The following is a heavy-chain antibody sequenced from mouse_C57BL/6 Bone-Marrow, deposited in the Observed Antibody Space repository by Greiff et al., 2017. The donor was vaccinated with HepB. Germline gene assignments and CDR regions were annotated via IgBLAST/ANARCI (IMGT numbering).Heavy chain of an antibody. CDR3: ARGGLLRYY. V-gene: IGHV3-6*01. J-gene: IGHJ4*01. CDR2: ISYDGSN. CDR1: GYSITSGYY. D-gene: IGHD1-1*01. Sequence: EVKLVESGPGLVKPSQSLSLTCSVTGYSITSGYYWNWIRQFPGNKLEWMGYISYDGSNNYNPSLKNRISITRDTSKNQFFLKLNSVTTEDTATYYCARGGLLRYYWGQGTSVTVSS.